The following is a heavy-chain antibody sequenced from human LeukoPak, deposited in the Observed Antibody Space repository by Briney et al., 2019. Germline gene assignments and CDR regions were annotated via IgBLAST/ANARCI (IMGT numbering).Heavy chain of an antibody. CDR3: ARDSRLTAMVMGSYYYHGMDV. Sequence: PSETLSLTCTVSGGSISSYYWSWIRQPPGKGLEWIGNIHYSGSTSYNPPLKSRVTISIDTSRKRFSLMLSSVTAADTAVYYCARDSRLTAMVMGSYYYHGMDVWGQGTTVTVSS. J-gene: IGHJ6*02. CDR2: IHYSGST. D-gene: IGHD5-18*01. V-gene: IGHV4-59*01. CDR1: GGSISSYY.